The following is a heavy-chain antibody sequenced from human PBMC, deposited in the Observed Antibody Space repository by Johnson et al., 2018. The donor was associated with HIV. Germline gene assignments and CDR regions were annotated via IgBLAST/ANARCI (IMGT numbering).Heavy chain of an antibody. CDR3: AELPGFGDYDDGALDI. D-gene: IGHD4-17*01. V-gene: IGHV3-33*01. Sequence: QVLLVESGGGVVQPGRSLRLSCAASGFTFSSYGMHWVRQAPGKWLEWVAVIWYDGSNKYYADSVKGRFTISRDNSKNTLYLQMKSLRAEDTAVYYCAELPGFGDYDDGALDIWGQGTMVTVSS. CDR2: IWYDGSNK. J-gene: IGHJ3*02. CDR1: GFTFSSYG.